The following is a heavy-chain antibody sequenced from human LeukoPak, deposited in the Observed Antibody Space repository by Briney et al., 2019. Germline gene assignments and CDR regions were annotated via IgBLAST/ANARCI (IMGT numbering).Heavy chain of an antibody. D-gene: IGHD3-10*01. CDR3: ARLDTMARGAKYYYYGMDV. V-gene: IGHV3-30-3*01. Sequence: GRSLRLSCAASGFTFSSYAMHWVRQAPGKGLEWVAVISYDGSNKYYADSVKGRFTISRDNSKNTLYLQMNSLRAEDTAVYYCARLDTMARGAKYYYYGMDVWGQGTTVTVCS. J-gene: IGHJ6*02. CDR1: GFTFSSYA. CDR2: ISYDGSNK.